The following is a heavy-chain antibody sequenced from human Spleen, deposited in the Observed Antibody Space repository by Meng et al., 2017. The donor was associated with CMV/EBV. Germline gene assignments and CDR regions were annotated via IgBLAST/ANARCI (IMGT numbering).Heavy chain of an antibody. D-gene: IGHD3-3*01. CDR3: ARGPYDFWSGYNPTATDYYYGMDV. V-gene: IGHV1-8*01. CDR2: MNPNSGNT. Sequence: INWVRQATGQGLEWMGWMNPNSGNTGYAQKFQGRVTMTRNTSISTAYMELSSLRSEDTAVYYCARGPYDFWSGYNPTATDYYYGMDVWGQGTTVTVSS. J-gene: IGHJ6*02.